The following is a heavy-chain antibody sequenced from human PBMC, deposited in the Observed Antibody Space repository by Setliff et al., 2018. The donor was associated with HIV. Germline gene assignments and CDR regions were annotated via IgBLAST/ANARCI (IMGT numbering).Heavy chain of an antibody. V-gene: IGHV4-30-4*08. CDR3: ANAPYPRGAFDV. CDR1: GGSIRSGAYY. J-gene: IGHJ3*01. CDR2: INYAGTT. Sequence: PSETLSLTCSVSGGSIRSGAYYWSWVRQFPGKGLEWIGYINYAGTTYYNPSLRSRVTIFVDMSKNQFSLKLTSVTAADTAMYYCANAPYPRGAFDVWGQGTVVTVSS. D-gene: IGHD3-10*01.